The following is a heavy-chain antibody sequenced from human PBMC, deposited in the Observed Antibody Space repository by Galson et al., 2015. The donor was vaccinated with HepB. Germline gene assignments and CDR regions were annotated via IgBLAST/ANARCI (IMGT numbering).Heavy chain of an antibody. J-gene: IGHJ4*02. D-gene: IGHD3-10*01. Sequence: SLRLSCAASGFTFSTYAMNWVRQAPGKGLEWVSVISGSGGSTQYADSVKGRFTISRDNSKNTLYLQMDSLRAEDTAVYYCAKSPRGASSWYFDYWGQGTLVTVSS. CDR2: ISGSGGST. CDR3: AKSPRGASSWYFDY. V-gene: IGHV3-23*01. CDR1: GFTFSTYA.